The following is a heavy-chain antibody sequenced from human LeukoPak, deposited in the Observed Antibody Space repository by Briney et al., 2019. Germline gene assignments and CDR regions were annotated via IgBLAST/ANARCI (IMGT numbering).Heavy chain of an antibody. CDR2: FDPEDGET. Sequence: ASVKVSCKVSGYTLTELSMHWVRQAPGKGLEWMGGFDPEDGETIYAQKFQGRVTMTEDTSTDTAYMELSSLRSEDTAVYYCATKLLGNLAFDIWGQGTMVTVSS. V-gene: IGHV1-24*01. D-gene: IGHD7-27*01. CDR3: ATKLLGNLAFDI. J-gene: IGHJ3*02. CDR1: GYTLTELS.